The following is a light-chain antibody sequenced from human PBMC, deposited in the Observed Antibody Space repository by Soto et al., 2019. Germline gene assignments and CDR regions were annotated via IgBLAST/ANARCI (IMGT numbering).Light chain of an antibody. V-gene: IGKV3-11*01. J-gene: IGKJ4*01. CDR1: QSVSSN. CDR2: DAS. Sequence: ENVLKQSPATLSLSPGERATLSCRASQSVSSNLAWYQQKPGQAPRLLIYDASNRATGIPARFSGSGSGTDFTLTINSLQPEDFAVYYCHQRSNWPPTFGGGTKVDIK. CDR3: HQRSNWPPT.